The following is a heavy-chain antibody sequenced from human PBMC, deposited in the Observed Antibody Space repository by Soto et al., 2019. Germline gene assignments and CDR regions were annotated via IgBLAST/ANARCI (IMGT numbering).Heavy chain of an antibody. D-gene: IGHD1-26*01. CDR2: IYWEDDK. J-gene: IGHJ4*02. Sequence: QITLKESGPTLVKPTQTLRLTCTFAGFSLSTNGVSVVWIRQPPGKALRWLGLIYWEDDKRYSPSLKSMLTITKDTSKNQVVLTMTNMDPVDTATYYCAHSALQTGDFDYWGQGTLVTVSS. CDR1: GFSLSTNGVS. V-gene: IGHV2-5*02. CDR3: AHSALQTGDFDY.